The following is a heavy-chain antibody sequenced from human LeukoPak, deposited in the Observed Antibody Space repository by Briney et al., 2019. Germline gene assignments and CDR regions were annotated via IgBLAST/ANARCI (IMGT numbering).Heavy chain of an antibody. Sequence: PGGSLRLSCAASGFTFSSYWMSWVRQAPGKGLEWVANIKQDGSEKYYVDSVKGRFTISRDNAKNSLYLRMNSLRAEDTAVYYCARDLPEFSGSYQPVFDYWGQGTLVTVSS. CDR1: GFTFSSYW. CDR3: ARDLPEFSGSYQPVFDY. V-gene: IGHV3-7*01. CDR2: IKQDGSEK. D-gene: IGHD1-26*01. J-gene: IGHJ4*02.